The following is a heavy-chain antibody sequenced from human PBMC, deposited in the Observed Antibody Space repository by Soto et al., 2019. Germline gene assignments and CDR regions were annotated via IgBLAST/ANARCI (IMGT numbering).Heavy chain of an antibody. V-gene: IGHV3-30-3*01. D-gene: IGHD4-4*01. Sequence: QVQLVESGGGVVQPGRSLRLSCAASGFTFSSYAMHWVRQAPGKGLEWVAVISYDGSNKYYADSVKGRFTISRDNSNTTLYLQMNSLRAEDTAVYYCASPLWRDDYNWGYFDLWGRGTLVTVSS. CDR3: ASPLWRDDYNWGYFDL. CDR1: GFTFSSYA. CDR2: ISYDGSNK. J-gene: IGHJ2*01.